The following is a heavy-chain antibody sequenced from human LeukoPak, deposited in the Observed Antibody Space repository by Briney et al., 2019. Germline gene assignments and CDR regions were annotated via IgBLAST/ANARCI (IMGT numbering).Heavy chain of an antibody. V-gene: IGHV3-48*01. CDR3: ARDRGDDYKSPDAFDI. D-gene: IGHD5-24*01. Sequence: GGSLRLSCAASGFTFSSYSMNWVRQAPGKGLEWVSYISTSSSIIYYADSVKGRFTISRDNAKNSLYLQMNSLRAEDAAVYYCARDRGDDYKSPDAFDIWGQGTMVTVSS. CDR2: ISTSSSII. CDR1: GFTFSSYS. J-gene: IGHJ3*02.